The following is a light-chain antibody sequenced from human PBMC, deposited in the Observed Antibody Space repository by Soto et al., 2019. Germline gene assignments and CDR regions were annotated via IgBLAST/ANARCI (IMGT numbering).Light chain of an antibody. CDR2: DAS. J-gene: IGKJ4*01. CDR1: QDISNY. CDR3: QQADSFPLT. V-gene: IGKV1-33*01. Sequence: DIQMTQSPSSLSASVGDRVTITCQASQDISNYLNWYQQKPGKAPKLLIYDASNLETGVPSRFSGSGSGTDFTLTISSLQAEDFATYFCQQADSFPLTFGGGTKVDI.